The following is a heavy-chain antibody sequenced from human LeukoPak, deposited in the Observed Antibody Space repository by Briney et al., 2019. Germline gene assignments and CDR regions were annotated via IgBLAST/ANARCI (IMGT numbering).Heavy chain of an antibody. J-gene: IGHJ4*02. D-gene: IGHD1-1*01. V-gene: IGHV3-21*01. CDR3: ARGGQGNWPTPFDY. CDR1: GFTFSTYS. Sequence: GSLRLSCAASGFTFSTYSFNWVRQAPGKGLEWVSSISSSIIYIYYADSVKGRFTISRDNAKNSLYLQMNSLRAEDTAVYYCARGGQGNWPTPFDYWGQGTLVTVSS. CDR2: ISSSIIYI.